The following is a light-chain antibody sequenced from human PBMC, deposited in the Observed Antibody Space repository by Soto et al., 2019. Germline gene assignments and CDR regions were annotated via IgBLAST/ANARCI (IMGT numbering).Light chain of an antibody. CDR2: GAS. CDR1: QSVSSN. J-gene: IGKJ1*01. Sequence: EIVMTQSPATLSVSPGERATLSCRASQSVSSNLAWYQQKPGQAPRLLIYGASTRATGIPARFSGSGSGTEFTLTISGLQSEYFAVYYCQQYNNWPPWTFGQGTKVEIQ. CDR3: QQYNNWPPWT. V-gene: IGKV3-15*01.